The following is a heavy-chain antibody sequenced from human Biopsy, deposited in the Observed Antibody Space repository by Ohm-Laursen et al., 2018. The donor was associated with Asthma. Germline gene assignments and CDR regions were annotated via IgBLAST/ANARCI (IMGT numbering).Heavy chain of an antibody. CDR2: ISYSGST. Sequence: TLSLTWPVSGGSVSSGSYYWSWIRQPPGKGLAWVSYISYSGSTDYNPSLKSRLTISMDTSKNQFSLKLSSVTAADTAVYYCARVPTTLRYFDLWGRGTLVTVSS. CDR1: GGSVSSGSYY. CDR3: ARVPTTLRYFDL. J-gene: IGHJ2*01. V-gene: IGHV4-61*01. D-gene: IGHD2-15*01.